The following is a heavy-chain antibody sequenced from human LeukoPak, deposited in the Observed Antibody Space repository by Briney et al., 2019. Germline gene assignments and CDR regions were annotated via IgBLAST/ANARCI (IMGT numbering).Heavy chain of an antibody. CDR2: LNSDGTST. CDR1: GFTFSNYW. CDR3: ARENGANRRAFDL. J-gene: IGHJ3*01. V-gene: IGHV3-74*01. Sequence: AGGSLRLSCVASGFTFSNYWIHWVRQAPGKGLVWVSRLNSDGTSTIYADSVKGRFTISRDNAKNTLYLKMNSLRAEDTAVYYCARENGANRRAFDLWGQGTWVTVSS. D-gene: IGHD4/OR15-4a*01.